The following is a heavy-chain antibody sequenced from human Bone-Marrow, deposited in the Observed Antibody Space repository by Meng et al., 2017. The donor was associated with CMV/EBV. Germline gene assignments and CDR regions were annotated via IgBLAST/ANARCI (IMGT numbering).Heavy chain of an antibody. CDR2: ISSSSSYI. D-gene: IGHD1-26*01. J-gene: IGHJ4*02. CDR3: ARVGAPY. CDR1: GFTFSSYS. Sequence: GESLKISCAASGFTFSSYSMNWVRQAPGKGLEWVSSISSSSSYIYYADSVKGRFTISRDNAKNSLYLQMKSLRAEDTAVYYCARVGAPYWGQGTLVTVSS. V-gene: IGHV3-21*01.